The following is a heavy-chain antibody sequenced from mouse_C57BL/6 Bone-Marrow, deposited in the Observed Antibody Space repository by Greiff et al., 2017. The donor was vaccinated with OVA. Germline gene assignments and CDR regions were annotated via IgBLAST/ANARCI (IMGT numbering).Heavy chain of an antibody. J-gene: IGHJ3*01. CDR2: IDPSDSYT. CDR3: ARELLRY. CDR1: GYTFTSYW. Sequence: VQLQQPGAELVRPGTSVKLSCKASGYTFTSYWMHWVKQRPGQGLEWIGVIDPSDSYTNYNQKFKGKATLTVDTSSSTAYMQLSSLTSEDSAVYYCARELLRYWGKGTLVTVSA. V-gene: IGHV1-59*01. D-gene: IGHD1-1*01.